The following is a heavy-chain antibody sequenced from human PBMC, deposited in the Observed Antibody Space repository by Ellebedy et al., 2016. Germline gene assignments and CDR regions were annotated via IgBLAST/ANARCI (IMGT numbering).Heavy chain of an antibody. J-gene: IGHJ4*02. CDR2: IAYDGGKK. CDR3: AKRSGFGEIERGWIEY. V-gene: IGHV3-30*18. CDR1: GFTFSTSG. Sequence: GGSLRLSXAASGFTFSTSGMHWVRQAPGEGLEWVAVIAYDGGKKSYRDSVKDRFTISRDNSKNTLYLQMTSLRADDTAVYYCAKRSGFGEIERGWIEYWGQGTLVTVSS. D-gene: IGHD3-10*01.